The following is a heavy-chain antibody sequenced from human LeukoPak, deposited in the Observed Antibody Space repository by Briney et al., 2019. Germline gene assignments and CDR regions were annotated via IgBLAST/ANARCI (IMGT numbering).Heavy chain of an antibody. CDR1: GYTFTGYY. CDR2: INSNSGGT. CDR3: ARDGGCCSGGGCLDY. D-gene: IGHD2-15*01. V-gene: IGHV1-2*02. Sequence: RASVKVSCKAYGYTFTGYYTHWVRQAPGQGLEWMGCINSNSGGTNYAQKFQGRVTMTRDTSISTAYMELSSLRSDDTAVYYCARDGGCCSGGGCLDYWGQGTLVTVSS. J-gene: IGHJ4*02.